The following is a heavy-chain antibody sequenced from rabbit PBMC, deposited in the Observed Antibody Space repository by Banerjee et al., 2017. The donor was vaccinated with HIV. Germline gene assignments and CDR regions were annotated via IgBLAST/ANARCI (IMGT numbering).Heavy chain of an antibody. D-gene: IGHD4-1*01. Sequence: FRQAPGKGLEWIACIDAGSSGTTYYASWAKGRFTISKTSSTTVTLQMTSLTAADTATYFCARDESDSRDGWNLWGQGTLVTVS. J-gene: IGHJ4*01. CDR3: ARDESDSRDGWNL. CDR2: IDAGSSGTT. V-gene: IGHV1S40*01.